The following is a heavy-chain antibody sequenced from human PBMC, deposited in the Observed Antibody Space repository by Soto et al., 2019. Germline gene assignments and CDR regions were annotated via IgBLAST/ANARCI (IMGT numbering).Heavy chain of an antibody. CDR2: IYYSGST. J-gene: IGHJ4*02. D-gene: IGHD4-17*01. CDR1: GGSISSSSYY. Sequence: SETLSLTCTVSGGSISSSSYYWGWIRQPPGKGLEWIGSIYYSGSTYYNPSLKSRVTISVDTSKNQFSLKLSSVTAADTAVYYCARHRLWDGYYGDSRPYYFDYWGQGTLVTVSS. V-gene: IGHV4-39*01. CDR3: ARHRLWDGYYGDSRPYYFDY.